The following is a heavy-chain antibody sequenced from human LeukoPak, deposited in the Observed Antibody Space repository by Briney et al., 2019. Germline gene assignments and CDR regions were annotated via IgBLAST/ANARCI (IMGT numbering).Heavy chain of an antibody. J-gene: IGHJ3*02. CDR3: AKDRFWGLLEWPEAFDI. Sequence: PGGSLRLSCAASGFTFSSYGMHWVRQAPGKGLEWVAFIRYDGSNKYYADSVKGRFTISRDNSKNTLYLQMNSLRAEDTAVYYCAKDRFWGLLEWPEAFDIWGQGTMVTVSS. V-gene: IGHV3-30*02. D-gene: IGHD3-3*01. CDR2: IRYDGSNK. CDR1: GFTFSSYG.